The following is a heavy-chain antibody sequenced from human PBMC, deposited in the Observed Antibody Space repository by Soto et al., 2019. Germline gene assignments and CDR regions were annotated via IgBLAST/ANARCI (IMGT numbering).Heavy chain of an antibody. V-gene: IGHV4-59*01. J-gene: IGHJ5*02. CDR2: IYFTGST. CDR1: GDSISSYY. D-gene: IGHD2-2*01. Sequence: SETLSLTCTVSGDSISSYYWTWIRQPPGKGLEWLGYIYFTGSTNYNPSLKSRVTISVDTSKNQFSLKLTSVTAADTAVYYCASPNQYCSSTSCYFPPSWFDPWGQGTLVTVSS. CDR3: ASPNQYCSSTSCYFPPSWFDP.